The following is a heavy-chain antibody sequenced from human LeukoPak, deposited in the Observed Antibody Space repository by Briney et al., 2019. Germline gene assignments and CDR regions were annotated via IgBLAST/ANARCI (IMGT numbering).Heavy chain of an antibody. CDR3: ARSPLQLYSSGWSRGSYYFDY. D-gene: IGHD6-19*01. Sequence: SETLSLTCTVSGGSISSSSYYWGWIRQPPGKGLEWIGSIYYSGSTYYNPSLKSRVTIPVDTSKNQFSLKLSSVTAADTAVYYCARSPLQLYSSGWSRGSYYFDYWGQGTLVTVSS. CDR2: IYYSGST. CDR1: GGSISSSSYY. V-gene: IGHV4-39*07. J-gene: IGHJ4*02.